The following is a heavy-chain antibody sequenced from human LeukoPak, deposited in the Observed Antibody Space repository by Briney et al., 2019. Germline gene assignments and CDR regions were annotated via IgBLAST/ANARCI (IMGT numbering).Heavy chain of an antibody. V-gene: IGHV4-34*01. J-gene: IGHJ4*02. CDR1: GFTFSTYA. CDR3: ARVIGDVSGYYVDY. D-gene: IGHD3-22*01. CDR2: INQSGSP. Sequence: GSLRLSCAASGFTFSTYAMIWVRQPPGKGLEWIGEINQSGSPNYNPSLKSRITISVDTSKNQFSLKLRSVTAADTAVFYCARVIGDVSGYYVDYWGQGALVTVSS.